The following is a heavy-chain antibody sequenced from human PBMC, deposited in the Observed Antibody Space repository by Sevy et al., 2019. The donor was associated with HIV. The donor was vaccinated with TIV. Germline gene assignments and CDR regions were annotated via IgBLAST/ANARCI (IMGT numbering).Heavy chain of an antibody. V-gene: IGHV3-21*01. CDR2: MTSSGSYI. Sequence: GGSLRLSCAASGFTFSTSTMNWVRQAPGKGLEWVSHMTSSGSYILYADSVKGRFTISRDNAKNSVFLQMTSLRVEDTAVYYCVRDGWNYWGQGTLVTVSS. J-gene: IGHJ4*02. CDR3: VRDGWNY. CDR1: GFTFSTST. D-gene: IGHD2-15*01.